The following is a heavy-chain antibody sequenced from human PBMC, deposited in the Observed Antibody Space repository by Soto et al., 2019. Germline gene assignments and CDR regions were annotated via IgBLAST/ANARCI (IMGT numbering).Heavy chain of an antibody. Sequence: GGSLRLSCAASGFTFSSYSMNWVRQAPGKGLEWISYISSSSNLIDYSDSMKGRFTISRDNDKNSLYLQMNGLRAEDTALYYCARDREWAFDMWGQGTMVTVSS. CDR3: ARDREWAFDM. CDR2: ISSSSNLI. J-gene: IGHJ3*02. CDR1: GFTFSSYS. V-gene: IGHV3-48*01. D-gene: IGHD3-3*01.